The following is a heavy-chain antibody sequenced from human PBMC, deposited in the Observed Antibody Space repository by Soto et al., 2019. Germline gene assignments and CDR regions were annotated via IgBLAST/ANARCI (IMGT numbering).Heavy chain of an antibody. V-gene: IGHV4-34*01. Sequence: SETLSLTCAVYGGSFSGYYWSWIRQPPGKGLEWIGEINHSGSTNYNPSLKSRVTISVDTSKNQFSLKLSSVTAADTAVYYCARERDYYDSSGYSAAFAFDIWGQGTMVTVSS. D-gene: IGHD3-22*01. CDR2: INHSGST. CDR3: ARERDYYDSSGYSAAFAFDI. J-gene: IGHJ3*02. CDR1: GGSFSGYY.